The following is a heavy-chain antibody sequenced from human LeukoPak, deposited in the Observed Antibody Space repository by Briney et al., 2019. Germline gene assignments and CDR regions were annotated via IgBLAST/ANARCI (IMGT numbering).Heavy chain of an antibody. J-gene: IGHJ4*02. V-gene: IGHV3-49*04. Sequence: GGSLRLSCTASGFTFGDYAMSWARQAPGQGLEWLGFIRSKVYGETTEYAASVKGSFTVSRDDSNSLAYLEMNSLQTEDTAVYYCTRLVPYLDYWGQGTLVTVSS. CDR3: TRLVPYLDY. CDR1: GFTFGDYA. CDR2: IRSKVYGETT. D-gene: IGHD2-2*01.